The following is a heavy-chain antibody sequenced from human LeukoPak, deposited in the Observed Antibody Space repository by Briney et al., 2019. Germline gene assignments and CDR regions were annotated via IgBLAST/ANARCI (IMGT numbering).Heavy chain of an antibody. CDR1: GFIFSDYY. Sequence: GGSLRLSCVASGFIFSDYYMSWIRHAPGKGLEWISYISSSSSSTNYADSVKGRFTISRDNPKNSLYLLMNSLRAEDTAMYYCARDFIHRSGEANYWGQGTLVTVSS. J-gene: IGHJ4*02. CDR3: ARDFIHRSGEANY. CDR2: ISSSSSST. V-gene: IGHV3-11*05. D-gene: IGHD3-22*01.